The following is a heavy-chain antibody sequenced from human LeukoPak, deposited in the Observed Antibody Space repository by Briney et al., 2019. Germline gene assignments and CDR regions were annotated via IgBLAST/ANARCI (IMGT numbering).Heavy chain of an antibody. Sequence: GGSLRLSCAASGFTFSSYAMSWVRQAPGKGLEWVSAISGSGGSTYYADSVKGRFTISRDNSKNTLYLQMNSLRAEDTAVYYCAKVDSSGYYYLEFDYWGQGTLVTVSS. CDR3: AKVDSSGYYYLEFDY. D-gene: IGHD3-22*01. CDR1: GFTFSSYA. J-gene: IGHJ4*02. CDR2: ISGSGGST. V-gene: IGHV3-23*01.